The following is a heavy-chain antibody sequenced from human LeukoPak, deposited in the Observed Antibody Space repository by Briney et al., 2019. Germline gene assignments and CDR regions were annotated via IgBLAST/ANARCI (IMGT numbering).Heavy chain of an antibody. V-gene: IGHV3-30-3*01. Sequence: GGSLRLSCAASGFTFSSYAMHWVRQAPGKGLEWVAVISYDGSNKYYADSVKGRFTISRDNSKNTLYLQMNSLRAEDMAVYYCARDQGLVYNWKYYGDVWGQGTTVTVSS. J-gene: IGHJ6*02. CDR2: ISYDGSNK. D-gene: IGHD1-7*01. CDR3: ARDQGLVYNWKYYGDV. CDR1: GFTFSSYA.